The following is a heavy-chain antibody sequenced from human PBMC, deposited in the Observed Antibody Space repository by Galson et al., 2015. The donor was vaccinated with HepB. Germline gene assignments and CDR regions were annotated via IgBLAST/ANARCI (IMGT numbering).Heavy chain of an antibody. CDR2: IIPILGIA. D-gene: IGHD3-10*01. J-gene: IGHJ4*02. V-gene: IGHV1-69*04. CDR3: ARDPARRGATGTRVLSDY. CDR1: GGTFSSYA. Sequence: CKASGGTFSSYAISWVRQAPGQGLEWMGRIIPILGIANYAQEFQGRVTITADKSTSTAYMELSSLRSEDTAVYYCARDPARRGATGTRVLSDYWGQGTLVTVSS.